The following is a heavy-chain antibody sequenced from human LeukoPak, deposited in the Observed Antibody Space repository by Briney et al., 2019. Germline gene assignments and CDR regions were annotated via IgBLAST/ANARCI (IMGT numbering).Heavy chain of an antibody. CDR1: GGSISSNGYY. V-gene: IGHV4-39*07. Sequence: SETLSLTCTVSGGSISSNGYYWGWIRQPPGKGLEWIGSIYHSGKTYYNPSLKSRVTISVETSKNLFSLKLSSMTAADTAVYYCARDRISVSDPPNWFDPWGQGTLVTVSS. D-gene: IGHD6-19*01. CDR2: IYHSGKT. CDR3: ARDRISVSDPPNWFDP. J-gene: IGHJ5*02.